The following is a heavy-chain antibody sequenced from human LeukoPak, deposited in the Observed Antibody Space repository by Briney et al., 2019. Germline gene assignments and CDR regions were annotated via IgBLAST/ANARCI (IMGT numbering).Heavy chain of an antibody. CDR3: TRDYRGTFDY. Sequence: GGSLTLSCVASGFTYSSYWMSWVRQAPGKGLEWVANIKQDGSEKNYVDSVKGRFTISRDNAKNSLYLQMNSLRAEDTAVYYCTRDYRGTFDYWGQGTLVTVSS. D-gene: IGHD1-26*01. CDR1: GFTYSSYW. V-gene: IGHV3-7*03. J-gene: IGHJ4*02. CDR2: IKQDGSEK.